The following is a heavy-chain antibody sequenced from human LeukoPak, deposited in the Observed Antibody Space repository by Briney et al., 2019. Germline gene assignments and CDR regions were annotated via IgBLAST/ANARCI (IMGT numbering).Heavy chain of an antibody. CDR2: ISYDGSNK. CDR3: ARAAGVRNWFDP. Sequence: GRSLRLSCAASGFTFSSYAMHWVRQAPGKGLEWVAVISYDGSNKYYADSVKGRFTISRDNSRNTVYLQMDSLRAEGTAVYYCARAAGVRNWFDPWGQGTLVTSPQ. J-gene: IGHJ5*02. V-gene: IGHV3-30*14. CDR1: GFTFSSYA.